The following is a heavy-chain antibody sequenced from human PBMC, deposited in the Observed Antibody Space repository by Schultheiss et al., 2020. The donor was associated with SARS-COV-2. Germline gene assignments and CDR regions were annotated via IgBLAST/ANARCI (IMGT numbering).Heavy chain of an antibody. CDR2: INHSGST. J-gene: IGHJ4*02. V-gene: IGHV4-34*01. CDR3: ASTLPDY. Sequence: SETLSLTCAVYGGSFSGYYWSWIRQPPGKGLEWIGEINHSGSTYYNPSLKSRVTISVDTSKNQFSLKLSSVTAADTAVYYCASTLPDYWCQGTLVTVSS. CDR1: GGSFSGYY.